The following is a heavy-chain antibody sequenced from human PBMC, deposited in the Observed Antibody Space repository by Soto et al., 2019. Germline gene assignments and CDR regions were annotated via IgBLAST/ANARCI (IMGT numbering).Heavy chain of an antibody. J-gene: IGHJ4*02. CDR1: GGSFSGYY. CDR2: INQSGST. CDR3: ARGLNYVVY. Sequence: PSETLSLTCAVYGGSFSGYYWSWLRQPPGKGLEWIGEINQSGSTNYNPSLKSRVTISVDTSKNQFSRKVSSVTAADTAVYYCARGLNYVVYWGQGTLVTVSS. D-gene: IGHD3-16*01. V-gene: IGHV4-34*01.